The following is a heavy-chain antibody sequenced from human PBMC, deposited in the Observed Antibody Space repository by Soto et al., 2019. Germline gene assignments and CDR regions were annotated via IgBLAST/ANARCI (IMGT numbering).Heavy chain of an antibody. D-gene: IGHD3-9*01. Sequence: GGSLRLSCAASGFTFSSYSMNWVRQAPGKGLEWVSYISSSSSTIYYAVSVKGRFTISRDNAKNSLYLQMNSLRDEDTAVYYCASESSGYDILTGYRTELYFDYWGQGTLVTVSS. CDR2: ISSSSSTI. V-gene: IGHV3-48*02. CDR1: GFTFSSYS. J-gene: IGHJ4*02. CDR3: ASESSGYDILTGYRTELYFDY.